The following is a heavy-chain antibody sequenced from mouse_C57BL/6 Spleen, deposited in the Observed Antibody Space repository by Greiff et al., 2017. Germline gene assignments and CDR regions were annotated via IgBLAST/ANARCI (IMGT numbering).Heavy chain of an antibody. V-gene: IGHV1-80*01. CDR2: IYPGDGDT. Sequence: LVESGAELVKPGASVKISCKASGYAFSSYWMNWVKQRPGKGLEWIGQIYPGDGDTNYNGKFKGKATLTADKSSSTAYMQLSSLTSDDAAVYFCARKGDRNYDYWGQGTTLTVSS. CDR3: ARKGDRNYDY. J-gene: IGHJ2*01. CDR1: GYAFSSYW. D-gene: IGHD2-14*01.